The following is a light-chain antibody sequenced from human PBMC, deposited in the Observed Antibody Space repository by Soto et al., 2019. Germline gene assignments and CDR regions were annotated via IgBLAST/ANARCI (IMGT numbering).Light chain of an antibody. V-gene: IGKV3-20*01. CDR2: GAS. CDR3: QQYGSSPT. CDR1: QSVSSSY. Sequence: EIVLTQSPGTLSLSPGERATLSCRASQSVSSSYLAWYQQKPGQAPRLLIYGASSRATGIPDRFSGSGSGTDFTRTISRLEPEDFAGYYCQQYGSSPTFGPGTKVEIK. J-gene: IGKJ1*01.